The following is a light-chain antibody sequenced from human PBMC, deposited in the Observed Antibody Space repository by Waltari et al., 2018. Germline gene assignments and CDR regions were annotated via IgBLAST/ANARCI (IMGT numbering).Light chain of an antibody. J-gene: IGKJ3*01. CDR2: DTS. CDR3: QQYDNLFT. Sequence: DIQMTQSPSSLSAYVGDRVTLTCQASQDISNHLGWFQQKPGKPPQLLIYDTSTREVGVPSRFRGSVSGTDFTFTISSLQPEDIATYYCQQYDNLFTFGPGTKVDLK. V-gene: IGKV1-33*01. CDR1: QDISNH.